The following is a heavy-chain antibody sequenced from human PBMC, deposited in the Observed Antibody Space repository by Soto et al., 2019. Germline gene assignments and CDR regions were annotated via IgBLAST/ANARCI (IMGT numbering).Heavy chain of an antibody. Sequence: QLQLQESGPGLVKPSETLSLTCTVSGVSISSSSYYWGWIRQPPGKGLEWIGSIYYSGSTYYNPSLQSRVARSGDTSKLQFSRKLSSVNDADAAVYYGANYISAPAGLFGYLGQGTLVTASS. CDR2: IYYSGST. CDR1: GVSISSSSYY. J-gene: IGHJ4*02. CDR3: ANYISAPAGLFGY. V-gene: IGHV4-39*01. D-gene: IGHD6-6*01.